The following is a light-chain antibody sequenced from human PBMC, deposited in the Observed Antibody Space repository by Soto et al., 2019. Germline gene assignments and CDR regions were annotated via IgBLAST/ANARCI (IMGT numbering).Light chain of an antibody. CDR3: SSYTSSSPYV. Sequence: QSALTQPASVSGSPGQSITISCTGTSSDIGGYNTVSWYQQHPGKVPKLIIYEVSNRPSGVSYRFSGSKSGNTASLTISGLQAEDEADYYCSSYTSSSPYVFGTGTKVHRP. V-gene: IGLV2-14*01. CDR2: EVS. CDR1: SSDIGGYNT. J-gene: IGLJ1*01.